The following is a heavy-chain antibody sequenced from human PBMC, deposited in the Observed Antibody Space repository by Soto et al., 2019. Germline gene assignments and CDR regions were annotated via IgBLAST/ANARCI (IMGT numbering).Heavy chain of an antibody. CDR1: GGTFSSYA. V-gene: IGHV1-69*01. Sequence: QVQLVQSGAEVKKPWSSVTVSCKHSGGTFSSYAISWVRQAPGQGLEWMGGIIPIFGTANYAQKFQGRVTITADESTSTAYMELSSLRSEDTAVYYCARLRGDYYYYGMDVWGQGTTVTVSS. J-gene: IGHJ6*02. CDR2: IIPIFGTA. CDR3: ARLRGDYYYYGMDV. D-gene: IGHD3-10*01.